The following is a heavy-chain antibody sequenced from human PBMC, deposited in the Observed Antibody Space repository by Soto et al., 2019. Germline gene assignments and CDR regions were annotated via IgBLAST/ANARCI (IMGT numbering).Heavy chain of an antibody. CDR1: GFTFSSYS. D-gene: IGHD6-13*01. J-gene: IGHJ6*02. CDR3: ARQIIAAAYYYYGMDV. Sequence: EVQLVESGGGLVKPGGSLRLSCAASGFTFSSYSMNWVRQAPGKGLEWVSSISSSSSYIYYAHSVKGRFTISRDNAKNSLYLQMNSLRAEDTAMYYCARQIIAAAYYYYGMDVWGQGTTVTVSS. CDR2: ISSSSSYI. V-gene: IGHV3-21*01.